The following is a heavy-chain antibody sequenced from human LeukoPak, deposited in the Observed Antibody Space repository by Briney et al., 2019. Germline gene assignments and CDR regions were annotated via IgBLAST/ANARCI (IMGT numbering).Heavy chain of an antibody. CDR3: ARHQRGSLRDGYNTFDY. CDR2: IYYTGSA. D-gene: IGHD5-24*01. V-gene: IGHV4-59*08. J-gene: IGHJ4*02. CDR1: GGSISSYY. Sequence: SETLSLTCTVSGGSISSYYWSWIRQPPGKELEWIGYIYYTGSASYNPSLESRVTISLDTSKSQFSLKLSSVTAADTATYYCARHQRGSLRDGYNTFDYWGQGILVTVSS.